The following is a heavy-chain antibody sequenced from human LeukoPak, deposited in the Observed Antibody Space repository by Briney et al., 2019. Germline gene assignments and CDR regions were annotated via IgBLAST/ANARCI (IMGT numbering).Heavy chain of an antibody. CDR2: IFPSGGEI. CDR3: ARDGDGSVDFDY. D-gene: IGHD5-24*01. CDR1: GFTFSTFA. J-gene: IGHJ4*02. Sequence: GGSLRLSCAASGFTFSTFAMIWVRQPPGKGLEWVSSIFPSGGEIHYADSVKGRFTISRDNSKNTLSLQMNSLRAEDTAVYYCARDGDGSVDFDYWGQGTLVTVSS. V-gene: IGHV3-23*01.